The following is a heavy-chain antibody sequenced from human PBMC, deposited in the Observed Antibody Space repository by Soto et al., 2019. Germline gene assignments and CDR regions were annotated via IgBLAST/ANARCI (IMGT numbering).Heavy chain of an antibody. CDR1: GFTFSSYG. CDR2: IWYDGSNK. Sequence: QVQLVESGGGVVQPGRSLRLSCAASGFTFSSYGMHWVRQAPGKGLEWVAVIWYDGSNKYYADSVKGRFTISRDNSKNTLNLQMNSLRAEDTVVYYCARDAMDAFDLWGQGTMVTVSS. V-gene: IGHV3-33*01. J-gene: IGHJ3*01. CDR3: ARDAMDAFDL.